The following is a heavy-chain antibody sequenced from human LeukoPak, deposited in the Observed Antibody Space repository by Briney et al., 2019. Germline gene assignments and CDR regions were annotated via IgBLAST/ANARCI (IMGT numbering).Heavy chain of an antibody. Sequence: PGGSLRLSCAASGFTLSSYEMNWVRQAPGKGLEWVSYISSSGSTINYADSVKGRFTISRDNAKNSLYLQMSSLRAEDTAVYYCASFYDSTGRDYWGQGTLVTVSS. CDR2: ISSSGSTI. J-gene: IGHJ4*02. D-gene: IGHD3-22*01. CDR1: GFTLSSYE. V-gene: IGHV3-48*03. CDR3: ASFYDSTGRDY.